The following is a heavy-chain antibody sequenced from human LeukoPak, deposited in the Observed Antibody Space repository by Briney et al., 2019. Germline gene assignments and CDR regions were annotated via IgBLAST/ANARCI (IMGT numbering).Heavy chain of an antibody. J-gene: IGHJ4*02. D-gene: IGHD3-22*01. V-gene: IGHV4-4*09. CDR2: IFSRGNT. Sequence: SETLSLTCSVSGGSMSNYYWSWIRQPPGKGLEWIGYIFSRGNTNYNPSLKSRVTISVDTSKSQFSLKLNSVTAADTAVYYCARVGDTSIYYYFLDFWGQGTLVTVSS. CDR1: GGSMSNYY. CDR3: ARVGDTSIYYYFLDF.